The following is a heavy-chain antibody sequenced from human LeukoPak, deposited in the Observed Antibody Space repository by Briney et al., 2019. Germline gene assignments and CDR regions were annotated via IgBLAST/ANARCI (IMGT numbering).Heavy chain of an antibody. CDR2: ISSSSGYT. Sequence: PGGSLRLSCAASGFTFSDYYMSWIRQAPGKGLEWVSYISSSSGYTNYAHSLKGRFTISRDNAKNSLYLQMNSLRAEDTAVYYCARGVRYYYYDMDVWGQGTTVTVSS. CDR1: GFTFSDYY. CDR3: ARGVRYYYYDMDV. V-gene: IGHV3-11*06. D-gene: IGHD3-10*01. J-gene: IGHJ6*02.